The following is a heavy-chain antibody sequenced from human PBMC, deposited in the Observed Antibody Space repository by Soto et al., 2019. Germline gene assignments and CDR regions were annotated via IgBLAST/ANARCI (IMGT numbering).Heavy chain of an antibody. CDR1: GYTFTSYA. CDR3: ARVPSLMITFGILFDY. V-gene: IGHV1-3*01. D-gene: IGHD3-16*01. J-gene: IGHJ4*02. CDR2: INAGNGNT. Sequence: GASVKVSCKASGYTFTSYAMHWVRQAPGQRLEWMRWINAGNGNTKYSQKFQGRVTITRDTSASTAYMELSSLRSEDTAVYYCARVPSLMITFGILFDYWGQGTLVTVSS.